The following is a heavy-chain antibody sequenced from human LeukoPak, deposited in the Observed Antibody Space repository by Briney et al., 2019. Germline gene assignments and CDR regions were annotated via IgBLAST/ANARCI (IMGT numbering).Heavy chain of an antibody. V-gene: IGHV3-74*01. Sequence: GGSLRLSCAASGFTFSTYWMHWVRQAPGKGLVWVSRINSDGSSASYADSVKGRFTISRDNAKNTLYLQMNSLRAEDAAVYYCARGGSGYCSGGSCYPFDFWGQGILDTVSS. CDR3: ARGGSGYCSGGSCYPFDF. CDR2: INSDGSSA. CDR1: GFTFSTYW. D-gene: IGHD2-15*01. J-gene: IGHJ4*02.